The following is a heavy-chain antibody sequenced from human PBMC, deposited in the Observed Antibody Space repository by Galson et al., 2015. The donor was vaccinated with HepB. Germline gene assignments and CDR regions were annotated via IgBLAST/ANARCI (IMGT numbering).Heavy chain of an antibody. Sequence: SLRLSCAASGFTFSSYGMHWVRQAPGKGLEWVAVISYDGSNKYYVDSVKGRFTISRDNSKNTLYLQMNSLRAEDTAVYYCAKVLGSGWYWDAFDIWGQGTMVTVSS. CDR1: GFTFSSYG. V-gene: IGHV3-30*18. CDR3: AKVLGSGWYWDAFDI. D-gene: IGHD6-19*01. CDR2: ISYDGSNK. J-gene: IGHJ3*02.